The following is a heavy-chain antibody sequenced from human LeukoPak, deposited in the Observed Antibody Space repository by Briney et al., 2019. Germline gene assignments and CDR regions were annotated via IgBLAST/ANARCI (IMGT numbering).Heavy chain of an antibody. Sequence: SETLSLTCTVSGGSISSYYWSRIRQPPGKGLEWIGYIYYSGSTYYNPSLKSRVTISVDTSKNQFSLKLSSVTAADTAVYYCARHKYYYDSRGAFDIWGQGTMVTVSS. CDR3: ARHKYYYDSRGAFDI. CDR2: IYYSGST. CDR1: GGSISSYY. J-gene: IGHJ3*02. V-gene: IGHV4-59*08. D-gene: IGHD3-22*01.